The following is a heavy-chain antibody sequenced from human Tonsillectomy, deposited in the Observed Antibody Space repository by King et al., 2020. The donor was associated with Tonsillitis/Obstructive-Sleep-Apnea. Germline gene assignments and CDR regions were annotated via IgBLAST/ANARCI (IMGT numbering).Heavy chain of an antibody. CDR3: AQATSTVTTTQPIYYYYYIDV. V-gene: IGHV2-5*02. D-gene: IGHD4-17*01. Sequence: ITLKESGPTLVKPTQTLTLTCTFSGFSLSTSGVGVGWIRQPPGKALEWLALIYWDDDKRYSPSLKSRLTITKDTSKNQVVLTMTNMDPVDTATYYCAQATSTVTTTQPIYYYYYIDVWGKGTPVTVSS. J-gene: IGHJ6*03. CDR2: IYWDDDK. CDR1: GFSLSTSGVG.